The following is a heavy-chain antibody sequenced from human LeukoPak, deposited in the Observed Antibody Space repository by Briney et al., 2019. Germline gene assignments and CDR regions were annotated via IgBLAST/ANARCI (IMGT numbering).Heavy chain of an antibody. CDR3: ARDGEAGASDY. J-gene: IGHJ4*02. CDR1: GGTFSSYA. CDR2: IIPILGIA. D-gene: IGHD6-19*01. Sequence: SVKVSCKASGGTFSSYAISWVRQAPGQGLEWMGRIIPILGIANYAQKFQGRVTITADKSTSTAYMELSSLRSEDTAVYYCARDGEAGASDYWGQGTLVTVSS. V-gene: IGHV1-69*04.